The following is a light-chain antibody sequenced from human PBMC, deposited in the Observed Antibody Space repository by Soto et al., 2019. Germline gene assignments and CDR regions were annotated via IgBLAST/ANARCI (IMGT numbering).Light chain of an antibody. CDR1: SSDVGGYNY. Sequence: QSALTQPASVSGSPGQSITISCTGTSSDVGGYNYVSWYQQHPGKAPKLMIYEVSNRPSGVSNRFSGSRSGNTAYLTISGIQAEDEAEYYCKSYTSSRTFVFGTGTKVTVL. CDR2: EVS. V-gene: IGLV2-14*01. J-gene: IGLJ1*01. CDR3: KSYTSSRTFV.